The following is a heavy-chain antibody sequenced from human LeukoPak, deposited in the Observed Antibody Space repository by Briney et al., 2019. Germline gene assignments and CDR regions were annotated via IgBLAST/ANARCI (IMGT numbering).Heavy chain of an antibody. CDR1: GYSFSSYW. V-gene: IGHV5-51*01. D-gene: IGHD4-17*01. CDR2: IYPGDSDT. Sequence: GESLKISCKGSGYSFSSYWIAWVRQMPGKGLEWMGIIYPGDSDTTYSPSFQGHVTISVDKSINTAYLQWSSLKASDTAVYYCARRVVDYGVETFEHRGQGTLVTVSS. CDR3: ARRVVDYGVETFEH. J-gene: IGHJ4*02.